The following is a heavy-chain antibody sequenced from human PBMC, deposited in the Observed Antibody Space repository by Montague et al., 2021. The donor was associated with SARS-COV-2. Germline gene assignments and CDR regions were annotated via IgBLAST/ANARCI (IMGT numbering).Heavy chain of an antibody. Sequence: SETLSLTCAVYGGSLSGDHWSWIRQPPGKGLEWIGEVNHSGHTNXNVSLKSRVTMSVDTSKSQFSLKVRSVTAADTAVYYCERGPVGVAACLRYYLDQWGQGTLVTVSS. J-gene: IGHJ4*02. D-gene: IGHD6-6*01. CDR3: ERGPVGVAACLRYYLDQ. CDR2: VNHSGHT. CDR1: GGSLSGDH. V-gene: IGHV4-34*01.